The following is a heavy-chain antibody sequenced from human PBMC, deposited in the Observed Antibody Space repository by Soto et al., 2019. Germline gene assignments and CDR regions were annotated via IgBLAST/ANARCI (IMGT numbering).Heavy chain of an antibody. J-gene: IGHJ4*02. D-gene: IGHD6-19*01. CDR1: GYTFTSYD. Sequence: QVQLVQSGAEVKKPGASVKVSCKASGYTFTSYDINWVRQATGQGLEWMGWMNPNSGNTAYAQMFQGRVTXAXHTSISTAYMELSSLRSEDTAVYYCAREGAVAGLGDWGQGTLVSVSS. CDR3: AREGAVAGLGD. CDR2: MNPNSGNT. V-gene: IGHV1-8*01.